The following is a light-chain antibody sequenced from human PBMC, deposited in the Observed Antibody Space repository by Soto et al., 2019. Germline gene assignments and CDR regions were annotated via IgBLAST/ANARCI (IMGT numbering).Light chain of an antibody. J-gene: IGKJ1*01. V-gene: IGKV3-11*01. CDR1: QSINSY. Sequence: EIVLTQSPGTLSLSPGERATLSCRASQSINSYLAWYQQKPGQAPRLLIYDASDRATGIPARFSGSGFGTDFTLTISSLEPEDFAIYYCQQRGGWPPTFGQGTKVDIK. CDR2: DAS. CDR3: QQRGGWPPT.